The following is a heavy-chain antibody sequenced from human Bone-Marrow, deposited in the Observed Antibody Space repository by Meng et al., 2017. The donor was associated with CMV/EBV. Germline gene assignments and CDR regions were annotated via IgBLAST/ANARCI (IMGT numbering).Heavy chain of an antibody. CDR3: ARDGGSSWEPVYFDY. D-gene: IGHD6-13*01. J-gene: IGHJ4*02. V-gene: IGHV4-61*01. Sequence: SETLSLTCTVSGGSVSSGSYYWSWIRQPPGKGLEWIGYIYYSGSTNYNPSLKSRVTISVDTSKNQFSLKLSSVTAADTAVYYCARDGGSSWEPVYFDYWGQGTLVTVSS. CDR1: GGSVSSGSYY. CDR2: IYYSGST.